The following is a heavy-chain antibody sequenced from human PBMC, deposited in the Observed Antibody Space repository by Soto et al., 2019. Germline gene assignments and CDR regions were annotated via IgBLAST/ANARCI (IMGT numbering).Heavy chain of an antibody. CDR2: IIPIFGTA. Sequence: SVKVSCQASGGTFIRYAISWVRQAPGQGLEWMGGIIPIFGTANYAQKFQGRVTITADESTSTAYMELSSLRSEDTAVYYCARYDFWSGYYPPYYYYGMDVWGQGTTVTVSS. CDR1: GGTFIRYA. J-gene: IGHJ6*02. D-gene: IGHD3-3*01. CDR3: ARYDFWSGYYPPYYYYGMDV. V-gene: IGHV1-69*13.